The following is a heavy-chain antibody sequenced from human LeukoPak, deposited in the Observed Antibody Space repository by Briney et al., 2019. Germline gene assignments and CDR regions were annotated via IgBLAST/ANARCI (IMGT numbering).Heavy chain of an antibody. D-gene: IGHD3-10*01. Sequence: GGSLRLSCAASGFTFSDYYTSWIRQAPEKGLEWVSAISGSGGNTYYADSVKGRFTISRDNSKNTLYLQMNSLRAEDTAIYYCAKIASDLPPDAFDIWGQGTMVTVSS. CDR3: AKIASDLPPDAFDI. V-gene: IGHV3-23*01. J-gene: IGHJ3*02. CDR1: GFTFSDYY. CDR2: ISGSGGNT.